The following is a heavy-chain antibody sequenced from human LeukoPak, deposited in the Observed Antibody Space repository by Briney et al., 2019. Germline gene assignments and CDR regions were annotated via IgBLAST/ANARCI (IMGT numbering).Heavy chain of an antibody. J-gene: IGHJ6*02. Sequence: SETLSLTCAVHGGSFSGYYWSWIRRPPGKGLEWIGEINHSGSTNYNPSLKSRVTISVDTSKNQFSLKLSSVTAADTAVYYCARVKLTAAGYYYYGMDVWGQGTTVTVSS. CDR1: GGSFSGYY. D-gene: IGHD6-13*01. CDR2: INHSGST. V-gene: IGHV4-34*01. CDR3: ARVKLTAAGYYYYGMDV.